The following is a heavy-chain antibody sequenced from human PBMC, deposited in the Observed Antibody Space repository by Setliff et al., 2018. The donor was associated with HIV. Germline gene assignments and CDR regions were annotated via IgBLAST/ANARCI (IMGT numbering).Heavy chain of an antibody. Sequence: KVSCKASGGTFSSYAISWVRQAPGQGLEWMGWINTNTGNPTYAQGFTGRFVFSLDTSVSTAYLQISSLKAEDTAVYYCARSDFNYSFWSGYVSTGFDYWGQGTLVTVSS. V-gene: IGHV7-4-1*02. CDR3: ARSDFNYSFWSGYVSTGFDY. J-gene: IGHJ4*02. CDR2: INTNTGNP. D-gene: IGHD3-3*01. CDR1: GGTFSSYA.